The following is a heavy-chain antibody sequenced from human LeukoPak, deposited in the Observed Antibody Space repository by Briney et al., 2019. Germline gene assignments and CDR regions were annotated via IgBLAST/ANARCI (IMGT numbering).Heavy chain of an antibody. CDR3: ARDVRGYYYYYMDV. CDR2: INWNGGST. V-gene: IGHV3-20*04. Sequence: GGSLRLSCAASGFTFDDYGMSWVRQAPGKGLEWVSGINWNGGSTGYADSVKGRFTISRDNAKNSLYLQMNSLRAEDTALYYCARDVRGYYYYYMDVWGKGTTVTVSS. D-gene: IGHD3-10*02. CDR1: GFTFDDYG. J-gene: IGHJ6*03.